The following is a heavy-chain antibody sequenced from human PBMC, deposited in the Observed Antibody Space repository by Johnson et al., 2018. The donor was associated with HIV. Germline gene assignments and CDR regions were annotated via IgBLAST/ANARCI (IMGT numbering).Heavy chain of an antibody. V-gene: IGHV3-30*14. CDR3: ARAELPDAFDI. Sequence: QVQLVESGGGVVQPGRSLRLSCAASGFTFSSYAMHWVRQAPGKGLEWVAVIYSGGSTYYADSVKGRFTISRDNSKNTLYLQMNSLRAEDTALYYCARAELPDAFDIWGQGTMVTVSS. D-gene: IGHD1-7*01. CDR1: GFTFSSYA. CDR2: IYSGGST. J-gene: IGHJ3*02.